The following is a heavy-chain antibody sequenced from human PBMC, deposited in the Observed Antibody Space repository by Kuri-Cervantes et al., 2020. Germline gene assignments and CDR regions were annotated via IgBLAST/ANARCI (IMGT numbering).Heavy chain of an antibody. V-gene: IGHV1-58*02. Sequence: SVKVSCKASGFTLTSSAMQWVRQARGQRLEWIGWIVVGNGNTNYAQKLQGRVTMTTDTSTSTAYMELRSLRSDDTAVYYCARGIAGPTDWGQGTLVTVSS. J-gene: IGHJ4*02. CDR2: IVVGNGNT. CDR1: GFTLTSSA. CDR3: ARGIAGPTD. D-gene: IGHD6-13*01.